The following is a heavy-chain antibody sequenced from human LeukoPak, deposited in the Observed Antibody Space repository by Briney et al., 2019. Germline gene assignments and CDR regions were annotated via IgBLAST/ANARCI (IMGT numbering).Heavy chain of an antibody. Sequence: GGSLRLSCAASGFTFSSYWMNWVRQAPGKGLEWVANIKHDGSEKYYVDSVKGRFTIFRDNAKNSLYLQMNSLRAEDTAVYYCARMRGSSTRSFDYWGQGTLVIVSS. CDR1: GFTFSSYW. J-gene: IGHJ4*02. D-gene: IGHD6-6*01. CDR2: IKHDGSEK. CDR3: ARMRGSSTRSFDY. V-gene: IGHV3-7*01.